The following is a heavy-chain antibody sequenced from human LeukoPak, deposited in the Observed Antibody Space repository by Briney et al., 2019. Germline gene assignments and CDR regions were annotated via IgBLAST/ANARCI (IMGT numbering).Heavy chain of an antibody. V-gene: IGHV3-21*01. CDR3: AAVGATTYYYYYMDV. Sequence: GGSLRLSCAASGFTFSSYSMNWVRQAPGKGLEWVSSISISSSYIYYANSVKGRFTISRDNAKNSLYLQMNSLRAEDTAVYYCAAVGATTYYYYYMDVWGKGTTVTVSS. CDR2: ISISSSYI. CDR1: GFTFSSYS. D-gene: IGHD1-26*01. J-gene: IGHJ6*03.